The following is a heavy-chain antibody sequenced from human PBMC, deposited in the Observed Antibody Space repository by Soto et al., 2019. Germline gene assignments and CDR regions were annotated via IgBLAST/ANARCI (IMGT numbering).Heavy chain of an antibody. J-gene: IGHJ6*02. V-gene: IGHV1-69*13. D-gene: IGHD2-15*01. CDR3: ASKLGYCSGGSCHKYYYGMDV. CDR1: GGTFSSYA. Sequence: SVKVSCKASGGTFSSYAISWVRQAPGQGLEWMGGIIPIFGTANYAQKFQGRVTITADESTSTAYMELSSLRSEDTAVYYCASKLGYCSGGSCHKYYYGMDVWGQGTTVTVSS. CDR2: IIPIFGTA.